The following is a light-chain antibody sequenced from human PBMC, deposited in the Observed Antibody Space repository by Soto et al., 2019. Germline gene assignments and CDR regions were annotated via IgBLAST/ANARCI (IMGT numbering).Light chain of an antibody. CDR2: STN. V-gene: IGLV1-44*01. CDR1: SSNIGDSP. CDR3: AVWIGSLNTVV. Sequence: QSVVTQTPPASGTPGQRVTISCSGSSSNIGDSPVDWYQQVPGAAPKLLIYSTNQRPSGVPDRFSGSKSGTSASLAISGLQSEDEAEYFCAVWIGSLNTVVFGGGTKVTVL. J-gene: IGLJ2*01.